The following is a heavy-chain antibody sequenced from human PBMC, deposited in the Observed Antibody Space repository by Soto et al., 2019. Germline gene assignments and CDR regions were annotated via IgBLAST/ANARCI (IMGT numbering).Heavy chain of an antibody. CDR1: GFVFSTYS. J-gene: IGHJ6*02. Sequence: EGQLVESGGNLVRPGGSLRLSCEASGFVFSTYSMNWVRQAPGKGLEWISYISSTSGTIYYADSVKGRFTIFRDNAKNSLFLQMNGLRDDDTAVYYCANQKIRFSVAGTLYGLGVWGQGTTDTVSS. CDR2: ISSTSGTI. D-gene: IGHD6-19*01. V-gene: IGHV3-48*02. CDR3: ANQKIRFSVAGTLYGLGV.